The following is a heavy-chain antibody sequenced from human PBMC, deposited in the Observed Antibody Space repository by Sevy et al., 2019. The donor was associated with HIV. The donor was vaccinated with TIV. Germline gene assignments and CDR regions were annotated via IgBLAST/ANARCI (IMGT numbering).Heavy chain of an antibody. D-gene: IGHD2-15*01. CDR2: ISSSSSYI. CDR3: AKDSVVVVGDAFDI. V-gene: IGHV3-21*04. Sequence: GGSLRLSCAASGFTFSSYSMNWVRQAPGKGLEWVSSISSSSSYIYYADSVKGRFTISRDNAKNSLYLQMNSLRAEDTAVYYCAKDSVVVVGDAFDIWGQGTMVTVSS. CDR1: GFTFSSYS. J-gene: IGHJ3*02.